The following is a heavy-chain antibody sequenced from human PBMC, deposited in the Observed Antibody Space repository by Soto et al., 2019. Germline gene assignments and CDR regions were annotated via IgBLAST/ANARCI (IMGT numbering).Heavy chain of an antibody. CDR2: IYFTGNT. V-gene: IGHV4-39*01. CDR3: AGQTFTIAAASYGRSNWFDP. Sequence: SETLSLSCSASGGSITSSSHFWSWVRQPPGKGLEWIGTIYFTGNTYYTPSLKSRLTMSIDTSKNEFSLRLNSVTAADTAVYYCAGQTFTIAAASYGRSNWFDPWGPGTLVTVSS. D-gene: IGHD6-25*01. J-gene: IGHJ5*02. CDR1: GGSITSSSHF.